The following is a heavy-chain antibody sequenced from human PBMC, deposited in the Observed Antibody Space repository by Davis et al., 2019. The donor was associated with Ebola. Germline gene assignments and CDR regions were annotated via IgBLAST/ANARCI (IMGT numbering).Heavy chain of an antibody. V-gene: IGHV4-34*01. Sequence: PSETLSLTCDVYAGSFSDYYWSWVRQSPGKGLEWIGEINPTGGTGYNPSLTSRVTISVDTSRNLPSLKLSSVTVADTAVYYCARRRYGRHKTFDFWGQGTKVTVSS. CDR3: ARRRYGRHKTFDF. CDR2: INPTGGT. CDR1: AGSFSDYY. D-gene: IGHD2-15*01. J-gene: IGHJ3*01.